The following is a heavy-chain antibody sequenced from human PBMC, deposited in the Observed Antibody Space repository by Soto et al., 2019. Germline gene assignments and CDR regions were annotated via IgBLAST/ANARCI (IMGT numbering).Heavy chain of an antibody. CDR1: GFTFSNAW. D-gene: IGHD3-3*01. CDR3: TTSWDFWSGYYVH. J-gene: IGHJ4*02. CDR2: IKSKTDGGTT. V-gene: IGHV3-15*07. Sequence: GGSLRLSCAASGFTFSNAWMNWVRQAPGNGLEWVGRIKSKTDGGTTDYAAPVKGRFTISRDDSKNTLYLQMNSLKTEDTAVYYCTTSWDFWSGYYVHWGQGTLVTVSS.